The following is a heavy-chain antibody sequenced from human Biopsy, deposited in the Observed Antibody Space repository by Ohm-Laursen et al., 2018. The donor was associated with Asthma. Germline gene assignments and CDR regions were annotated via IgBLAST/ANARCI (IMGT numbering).Heavy chain of an antibody. CDR1: GFSFNSYG. CDR2: MSFDGRQT. D-gene: IGHD3-10*01. J-gene: IGHJ6*02. V-gene: IGHV3-30*18. CDR3: AKDVVWFRELGGMDV. Sequence: SSLRLSCTASGFSFNSYGMHWVRQAPGKGLEWVAVMSFDGRQTYYADSVKGRFTISRDNSKNTLYLQMNSLRAGDTAVYYCAKDVVWFRELGGMDVWGQGTTVTVSS.